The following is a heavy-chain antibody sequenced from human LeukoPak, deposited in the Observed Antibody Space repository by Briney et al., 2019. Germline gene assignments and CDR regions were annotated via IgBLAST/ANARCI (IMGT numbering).Heavy chain of an antibody. CDR1: GFTFSSYA. Sequence: GGSLRLSCAASGFTFSSYAMSWVRQAPGKGLEWVSVISGIGGTTYYADSVKGRFTISRDNSKNTLYLQMNSLRAEDTAVYYCAKEGSSWYLDYFDYWGQGTLATVSS. J-gene: IGHJ4*02. CDR2: ISGIGGTT. D-gene: IGHD6-13*01. V-gene: IGHV3-23*01. CDR3: AKEGSSWYLDYFDY.